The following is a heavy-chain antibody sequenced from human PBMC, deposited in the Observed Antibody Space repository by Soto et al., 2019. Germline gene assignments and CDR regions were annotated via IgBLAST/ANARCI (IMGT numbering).Heavy chain of an antibody. D-gene: IGHD3-10*01. CDR1: RGPIKTGVYY. J-gene: IGHJ4*02. CDR3: ARAGFSYGHLLF. CDR2: VFSSGAT. Sequence: SETLSLTFKVPRGPIKTGVYYWTWIRQPPGKGLEWIGYVFSSGATNYSPSLKSRAAISMDTSKNQSSLSLTSVTAADTAVYYCARAGFSYGHLLFWGQGSRVTVS. V-gene: IGHV4-30-4*01.